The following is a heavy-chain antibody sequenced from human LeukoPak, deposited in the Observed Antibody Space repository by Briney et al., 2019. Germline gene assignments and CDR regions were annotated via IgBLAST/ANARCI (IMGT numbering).Heavy chain of an antibody. D-gene: IGHD3-10*01. Sequence: PGGSLRLSCAASGFTFSSYAMSWVRQAPGKGLEWVAVISYDGSNKYHADSVEGRFTISRDNSKNTLYLQMNSLRVEDTAVYYCARDHGYYYGSGTYYNYWGQGTLVTVSS. J-gene: IGHJ4*02. V-gene: IGHV3-30-3*01. CDR2: ISYDGSNK. CDR1: GFTFSSYA. CDR3: ARDHGYYYGSGTYYNY.